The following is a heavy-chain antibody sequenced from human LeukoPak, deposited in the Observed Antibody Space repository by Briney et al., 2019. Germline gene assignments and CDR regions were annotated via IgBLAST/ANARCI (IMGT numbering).Heavy chain of an antibody. D-gene: IGHD2-2*01. CDR2: IYYSGST. J-gene: IGHJ5*02. Sequence: SETLSLTCTVSGGSISSYYWSWIRQPPGKGLEWIGYIYYSGSTHYNPSLKSRVTISVDTSKNQFSLKLSSVTAADTAVYYCARSGRYCSSTSCYVGRSVGWFDPWGQGTLVTVSS. CDR3: ARSGRYCSSTSCYVGRSVGWFDP. CDR1: GGSISSYY. V-gene: IGHV4-59*01.